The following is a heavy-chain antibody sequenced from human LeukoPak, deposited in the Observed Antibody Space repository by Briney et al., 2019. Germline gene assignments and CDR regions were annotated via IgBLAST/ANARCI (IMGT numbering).Heavy chain of an antibody. CDR2: INPNGGGT. D-gene: IGHD1-26*01. V-gene: IGHV1-46*01. CDR3: ARGGLGSGSYTFFDY. J-gene: IGHJ4*02. Sequence: ALVKVSFKASGYTFTSYYMHWVRQAPGQGLEWMGIINPNGGGTNYAQKFQGRVTMTRDASTSTVYMELSSLRSEDTAVYYCARGGLGSGSYTFFDYWGQGTLVTVSS. CDR1: GYTFTSYY.